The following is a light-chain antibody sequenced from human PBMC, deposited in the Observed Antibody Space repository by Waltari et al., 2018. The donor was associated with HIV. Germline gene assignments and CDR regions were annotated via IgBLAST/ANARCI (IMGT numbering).Light chain of an antibody. CDR1: KLGDKY. CDR3: QAWDSSRPV. Sequence: SFELTQPSSVSVSPVHTASITCSGHKLGDKYACWYQQRPGQSPLLVIYQDNKRPSGIPERFSGSNSGDTATLTISGTQAVDEADYYCQAWDSSRPVFGGGTKLTVL. V-gene: IGLV3-1*01. J-gene: IGLJ2*01. CDR2: QDN.